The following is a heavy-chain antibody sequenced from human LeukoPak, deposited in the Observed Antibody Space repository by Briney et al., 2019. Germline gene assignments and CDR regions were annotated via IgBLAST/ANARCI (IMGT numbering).Heavy chain of an antibody. CDR1: GFTFDDYA. D-gene: IGHD6-19*01. J-gene: IGHJ4*02. CDR2: ISWNSGSI. CDR3: AKDRNSGWPPYLDY. V-gene: IGHV3-9*01. Sequence: GRSLRLSCAASGFTFDDYAMHWVRQAPGKGLEWVSGISWNSGSIGYADSVKGRFTISRDNAKNSLYLQMNSLRAEDTALYYCAKDRNSGWPPYLDYWGQGTLVTVSS.